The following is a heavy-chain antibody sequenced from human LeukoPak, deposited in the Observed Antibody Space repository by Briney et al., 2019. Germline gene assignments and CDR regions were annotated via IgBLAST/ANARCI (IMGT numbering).Heavy chain of an antibody. D-gene: IGHD2-21*01. CDR3: ARRDLSEFDY. CDR2: IYYSGNT. CDR1: GGSISSSSYY. J-gene: IGHJ4*02. Sequence: SETLSLTCTVSGGSISSSSYYWGWIRQPPGKGLEWIGSIYYSGNTYYNPSLKSRVTISVDTSKNQFSLKLSSVTAADTAVYYCARRDLSEFDYWGQGTLVTVSS. V-gene: IGHV4-39*01.